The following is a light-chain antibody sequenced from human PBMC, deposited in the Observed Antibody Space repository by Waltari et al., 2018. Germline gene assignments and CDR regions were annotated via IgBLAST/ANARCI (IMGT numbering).Light chain of an antibody. CDR3: ATWDDSLNGYL. J-gene: IGLJ1*01. CDR2: NNY. CDR1: TSNIGSNT. Sequence: QSVLTQTPSASGTPGQRVTISCSGSTSNIGSNTVNWYQHLPGTAPKLLIYNNYRRPPGVPDRFSGSKSGTSASLAISGLQSEDESDYYCATWDDSLNGYLFGTGTKVNVL. V-gene: IGLV1-44*01.